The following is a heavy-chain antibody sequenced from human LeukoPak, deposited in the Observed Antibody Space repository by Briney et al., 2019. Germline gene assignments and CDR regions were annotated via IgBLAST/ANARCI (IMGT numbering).Heavy chain of an antibody. V-gene: IGHV3-48*04. J-gene: IGHJ6*03. CDR2: TTFSSDTI. Sequence: GGSLRLSCAGSGFTFSRFSMNWVRQAPGKGLEWISYTTFSSDTIYYTDSVKGRFTTSRDNAKNSLYLQMSSLRAEDTAVYYCARVPVDFWSGSDDYFYYMDVWGKGTTVTVSS. D-gene: IGHD3-3*01. CDR3: ARVPVDFWSGSDDYFYYMDV. CDR1: GFTFSRFS.